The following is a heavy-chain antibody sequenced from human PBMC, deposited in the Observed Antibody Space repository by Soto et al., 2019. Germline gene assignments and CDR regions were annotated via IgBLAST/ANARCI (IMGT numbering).Heavy chain of an antibody. J-gene: IGHJ6*02. CDR3: ARVYRDFDYYGMDV. Sequence: AAVKVSCKASGYTFTGYYMHWVRQAPGQGLEWMGWINPNSGGTNYAQKFQGRVTMTRDTSISTAYMELGRLRSDDTAVYYCARVYRDFDYYGMDVWGQGTTVTVSS. CDR2: INPNSGGT. V-gene: IGHV1-2*02. CDR1: GYTFTGYY. D-gene: IGHD1-26*01.